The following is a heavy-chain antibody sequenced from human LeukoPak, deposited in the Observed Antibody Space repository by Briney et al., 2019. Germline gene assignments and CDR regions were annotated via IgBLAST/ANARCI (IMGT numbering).Heavy chain of an antibody. CDR3: ARDCTNGVCYGTDFDY. CDR2: IWYDGSNK. V-gene: IGHV3-33*01. D-gene: IGHD2-8*01. Sequence: PGGSQRLSCAASGFTFSSYGMHWVRQAPGKGLEWVAVIWYDGSNKYYADSVKGRFTISRDNSKNTLYLQMNSLRAEDTAVYYCARDCTNGVCYGTDFDYWGQGTLVTVSS. J-gene: IGHJ4*02. CDR1: GFTFSSYG.